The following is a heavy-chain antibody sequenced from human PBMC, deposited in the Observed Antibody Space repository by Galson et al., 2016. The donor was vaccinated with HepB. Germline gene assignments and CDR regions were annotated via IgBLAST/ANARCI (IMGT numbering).Heavy chain of an antibody. D-gene: IGHD6-19*01. CDR3: VNRGSSGWYDY. J-gene: IGHJ4*02. CDR1: GFTFSSNA. V-gene: IGHV3-64D*06. CDR2: ITSNGGNT. Sequence: SLRLSCAASGFTFSSNAMHWVRQAPGKGLECVSAITSNGGNTYYADSVKGRSTISRDNSKNTLYLQMTSLRAEDTAVYYCVNRGSSGWYDYWGQGTLVTVSS.